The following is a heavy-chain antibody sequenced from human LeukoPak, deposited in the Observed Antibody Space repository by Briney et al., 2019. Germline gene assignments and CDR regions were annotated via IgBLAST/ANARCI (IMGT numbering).Heavy chain of an antibody. CDR3: ARDYYYGMDV. J-gene: IGHJ6*02. Sequence: GGSLRLSCAASGFTFSSYAMSWVRQAPGKGLEWVSAISGSGGSTYYADSVKGRFTISRDNAKNTLFLQMNSLRAEDTAVYYCARDYYYGMDVWGQGTTITVSS. CDR1: GFTFSSYA. CDR2: ISGSGGST. V-gene: IGHV3-23*01.